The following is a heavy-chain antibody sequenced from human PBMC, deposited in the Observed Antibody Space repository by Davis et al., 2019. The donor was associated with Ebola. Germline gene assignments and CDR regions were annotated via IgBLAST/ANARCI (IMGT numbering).Heavy chain of an antibody. Sequence: GESLKISCAASGFTFSSYAMSWVRQAPGKGLEWVSAISGSGGSTYYADSVKGRFTISRDNSKNTLYLQMNSLKTEDTAVYYCTTAVSYYYDSSGYYYFYYYGMDVWGQGTTVTVSS. J-gene: IGHJ6*02. CDR3: TTAVSYYYDSSGYYYFYYYGMDV. CDR2: ISGSGGST. V-gene: IGHV3-23*01. CDR1: GFTFSSYA. D-gene: IGHD3-22*01.